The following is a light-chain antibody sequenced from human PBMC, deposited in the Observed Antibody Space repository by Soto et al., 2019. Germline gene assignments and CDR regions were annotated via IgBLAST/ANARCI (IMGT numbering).Light chain of an antibody. J-gene: IGLJ2*01. Sequence: LTQPRSVSGSPGQSVTISCTGTSSDVGGYNYVSWYQQHPGKAPKLMIYDVSKRPSGVPDRFSGSKSGNTASLTISGLQAEDEADYYCCSYAGSFVVFGGGTQLTVL. V-gene: IGLV2-11*01. CDR2: DVS. CDR3: CSYAGSFVV. CDR1: SSDVGGYNY.